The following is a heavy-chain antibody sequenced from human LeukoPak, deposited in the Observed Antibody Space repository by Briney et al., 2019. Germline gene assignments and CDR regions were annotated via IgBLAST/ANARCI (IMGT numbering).Heavy chain of an antibody. V-gene: IGHV3-30*02. D-gene: IGHD2-21*01. CDR1: GFTFSSYG. CDR2: IRYDGSNK. CDR3: AQSPGQNPPYCGGDCHRGY. Sequence: PGGSLRLSCAASGFTFSSYGMHWVRQAPGKGLEWVAFIRYDGSNKYYADSVKGRFTISRDNSKNTLYLQMNSLRAEDTAVYYCAQSPGQNPPYCGGDCHRGYWGQGTLVTVSS. J-gene: IGHJ4*02.